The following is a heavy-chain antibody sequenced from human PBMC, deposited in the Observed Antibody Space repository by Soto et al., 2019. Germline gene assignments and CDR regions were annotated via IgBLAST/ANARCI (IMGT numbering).Heavy chain of an antibody. CDR1: GYSISSGYH. CDR3: VNENCINCGYYSFDY. CDR2: IYHSWTT. V-gene: IGHV4-38-2*02. D-gene: IGHD2-8*01. Sequence: SETLSLTCTVSGYSISSGYHWAWSRQPPGKGLEWMGSIYHSWTTYYNPSLKNQVIISVDTSKNQFSLKLTSVTAADTAIDYFVNENCINCGYYSFDYWGQGTMVTVYS. J-gene: IGHJ4*02.